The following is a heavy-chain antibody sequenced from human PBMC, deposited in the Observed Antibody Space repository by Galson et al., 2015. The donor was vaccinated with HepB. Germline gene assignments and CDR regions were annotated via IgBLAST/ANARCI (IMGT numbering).Heavy chain of an antibody. D-gene: IGHD6-6*01. CDR1: GGTFSTYA. V-gene: IGHV1-69*10. CDR3: ARGTGYSSSGYRSSGRYYYYYIDV. Sequence: SVKVSCKASGGTFSTYAVNWVRQAPGEGLEWMGGIIPILGIANYAQKFQARVTTTADKATGTAYMEVSSLTSEDTAVYYCARGTGYSSSGYRSSGRYYYYYIDVWGRGTTVTVSS. J-gene: IGHJ6*03. CDR2: IIPILGIA.